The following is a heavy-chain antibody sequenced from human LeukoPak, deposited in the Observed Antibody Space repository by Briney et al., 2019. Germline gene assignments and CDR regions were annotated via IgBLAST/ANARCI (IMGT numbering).Heavy chain of an antibody. V-gene: IGHV4-30-4*08. CDR3: ARGYSSGNWFDP. Sequence: SETLSLTCTVSGGSISSGDYYWSWIRQPPGKGLEWIGYIYYSGSTYYNPSLKSRVTISVDTSKNQFSLKLSSVTAADTAVYYCARGYSSGNWFDPWGQGTLVTVSS. D-gene: IGHD2-15*01. J-gene: IGHJ5*02. CDR1: GGSISSGDYY. CDR2: IYYSGST.